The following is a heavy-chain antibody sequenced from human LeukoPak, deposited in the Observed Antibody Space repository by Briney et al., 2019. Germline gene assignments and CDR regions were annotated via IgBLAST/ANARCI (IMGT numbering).Heavy chain of an antibody. V-gene: IGHV1-2*02. Sequence: GASLKVSCKDSGYILSTYYIHWVRQAPAGRLEWVGWINTHIRCTHSAPTVQGRDSMNTDTSIRKAYLQLSKLASNDRPIHYCARNWELWGQGTLVTVSS. J-gene: IGHJ4*02. CDR2: INTHIRCT. D-gene: IGHD3-10*01. CDR3: ARNWEL. CDR1: GYILSTYY.